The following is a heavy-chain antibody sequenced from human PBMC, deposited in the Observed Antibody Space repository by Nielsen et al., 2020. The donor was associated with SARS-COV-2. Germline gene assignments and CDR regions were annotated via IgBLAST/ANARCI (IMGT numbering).Heavy chain of an antibody. D-gene: IGHD3-16*01. Sequence: WIRQPPGKGLEWIGYIYHSGSTYYNPSLKSRVTISVDRSKNQFSLKLSSVTAADTAVYYCARHSPGGAFDIWGQGTMVTVSS. CDR3: ARHSPGGAFDI. CDR2: IYHSGST. V-gene: IGHV4-30-2*01. J-gene: IGHJ3*02.